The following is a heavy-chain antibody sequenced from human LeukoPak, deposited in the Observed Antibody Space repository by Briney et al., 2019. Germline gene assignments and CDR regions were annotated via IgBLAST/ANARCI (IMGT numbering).Heavy chain of an antibody. J-gene: IGHJ5*02. V-gene: IGHV4-39*07. CDR1: GGSISSSSYY. Sequence: ASETLSLTCTVSGGSISSSSYYWGWIRQPPGKGLEWIGSIYYSGSTYYNPSLKSRVTISVDTSKNQFSLKLSSVTAADTAVYYCARVSGGAWFDPWGQGTLVTVSS. CDR3: ARVSGGAWFDP. CDR2: IYYSGST. D-gene: IGHD2-15*01.